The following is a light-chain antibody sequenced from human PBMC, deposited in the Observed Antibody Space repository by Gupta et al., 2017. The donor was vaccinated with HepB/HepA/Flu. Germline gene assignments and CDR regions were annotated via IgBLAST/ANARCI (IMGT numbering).Light chain of an antibody. Sequence: QSALSQPASVSGSPGHSLTISCTVTSSDVGAYDHVSWYQQHPGKAPKVIFYDVNNRPSGVSDHFSGAKSGNTASLRISGLQGEDEADYYCNSYTTSGTLVFGGGTKLTVL. CDR1: SSDVGAYDH. V-gene: IGLV2-14*03. CDR2: DVN. CDR3: NSYTTSGTLV. J-gene: IGLJ2*01.